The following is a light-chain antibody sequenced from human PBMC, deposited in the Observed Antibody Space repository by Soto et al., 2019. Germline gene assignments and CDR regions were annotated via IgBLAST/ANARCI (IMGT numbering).Light chain of an antibody. Sequence: EIVMTQSPATLSVSPGERATLSCRASQSVSSNLAWYQQKPGQAPRLLIYGASTRATGIPARFSGSGSVTEFTLSLSSLQSEDFAVYYCQQYNNWPWTFGEGTKV. V-gene: IGKV3-15*01. CDR3: QQYNNWPWT. CDR2: GAS. J-gene: IGKJ1*01. CDR1: QSVSSN.